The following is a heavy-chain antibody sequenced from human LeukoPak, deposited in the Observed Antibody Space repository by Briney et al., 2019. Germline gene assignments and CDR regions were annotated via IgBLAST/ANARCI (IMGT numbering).Heavy chain of an antibody. Sequence: GGSLRLSCAASGYTFSSYSMNWVRQAPGKGLEWVSSISSSSSYIYYGDSVKGRFTISRDNAKNSLYLQMNSLRAEDTAVYYCARDPGYYYGSGSALFDPWGQGTLVTVSS. CDR1: GYTFSSYS. CDR3: ARDPGYYYGSGSALFDP. CDR2: ISSSSSYI. V-gene: IGHV3-21*01. J-gene: IGHJ5*02. D-gene: IGHD3-10*01.